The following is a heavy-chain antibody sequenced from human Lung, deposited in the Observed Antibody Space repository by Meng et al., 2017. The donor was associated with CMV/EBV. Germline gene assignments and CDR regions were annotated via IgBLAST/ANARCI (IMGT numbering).Heavy chain of an antibody. CDR3: ASFFDCSSTSCPPHDYYGMDV. Sequence: GGSLRLSXAASGFTFSDYYMSWIRQAPGKGLEWVSYISSSGSTIYYADSVKGRFTISRDNAKNSLYLQMNSLRAEDTAVYYCASFFDCSSTSCPPHDYYGMDVWGQGTTVTVSS. V-gene: IGHV3-11*01. CDR1: GFTFSDYY. D-gene: IGHD2-2*01. CDR2: ISSSGSTI. J-gene: IGHJ6*01.